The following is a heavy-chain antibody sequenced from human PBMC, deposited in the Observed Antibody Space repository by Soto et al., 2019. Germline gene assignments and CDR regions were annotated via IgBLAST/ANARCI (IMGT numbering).Heavy chain of an antibody. CDR2: ISGSGGST. J-gene: IGHJ4*02. Sequence: PGGSLRLSCAASGFTFSSYAMSWVRQAPGKGLEWVSAISGSGGSTYYADSVKGRFTISRDNSKNTLYLQMNSLRAEDTAVYYFAKNPVIAARLYYCGCWGQRSRFAVAS. CDR3: AKNPVIAARLYYCGC. V-gene: IGHV3-23*01. CDR1: GFTFSSYA. D-gene: IGHD6-6*01.